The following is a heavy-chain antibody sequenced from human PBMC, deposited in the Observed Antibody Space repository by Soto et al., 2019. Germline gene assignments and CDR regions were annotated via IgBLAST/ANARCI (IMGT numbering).Heavy chain of an antibody. Sequence: SETLSLTCAVSGGSIISGGHSWRWIRQPPGKGLEWIGYIYHTGSAYYNPSLKTRVTISVDRSKNQFSLKLSSVTAADTAVYYCARSKEYSSSRYFDYWGQGTLVTVSS. CDR2: IYHTGSA. D-gene: IGHD6-6*01. V-gene: IGHV4-30-2*01. CDR1: GGSIISGGHS. CDR3: ARSKEYSSSRYFDY. J-gene: IGHJ4*02.